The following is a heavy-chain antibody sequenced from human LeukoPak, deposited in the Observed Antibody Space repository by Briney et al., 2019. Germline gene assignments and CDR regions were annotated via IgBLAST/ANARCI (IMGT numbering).Heavy chain of an antibody. V-gene: IGHV1-3*03. CDR2: INVLNGNT. CDR1: GCTFTSFA. Sequence: ASVKVSCKASGCTFTSFAMHWVRQAPGQRLEWMGWINVLNGNTKYSQDFQGRVTMTEDTSTDTAYMELSSLRSEDTTVYYCATVISHWELRHFDYWGQGTLVTVSS. CDR3: ATVISHWELRHFDY. D-gene: IGHD1-26*01. J-gene: IGHJ4*02.